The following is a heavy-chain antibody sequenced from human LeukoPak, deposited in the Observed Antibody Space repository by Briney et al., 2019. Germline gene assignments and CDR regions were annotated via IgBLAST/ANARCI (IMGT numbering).Heavy chain of an antibody. Sequence: GGSLRLSCAASGFIFSSYSMNWVRQAPGKGLEWVSYISSSSSPIYYADSVKGRFTISRDNAKNSLYLQMNSLRAEDTAVYYCAKSTAVAGDFDYWGQGTLVTVSS. CDR1: GFIFSSYS. CDR3: AKSTAVAGDFDY. CDR2: ISSSSSPI. J-gene: IGHJ4*02. V-gene: IGHV3-48*01. D-gene: IGHD6-19*01.